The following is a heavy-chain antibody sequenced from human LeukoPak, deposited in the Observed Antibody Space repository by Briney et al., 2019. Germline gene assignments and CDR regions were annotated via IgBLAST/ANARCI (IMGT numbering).Heavy chain of an antibody. V-gene: IGHV3-9*03. CDR3: AKDTGGNGAYFYAMDV. J-gene: IGHJ6*02. CDR2: INWNSDTK. Sequence: GGSLRLSCVGSGFAFHNYAMHWVRRPPGKGLEWVSAINWNSDTKAYADSVKGRFTISRDRARNSLYLQMDSLRPEDMALYYCAKDTGGNGAYFYAMDVWGQGTSVTVSS. D-gene: IGHD4-23*01. CDR1: GFAFHNYA.